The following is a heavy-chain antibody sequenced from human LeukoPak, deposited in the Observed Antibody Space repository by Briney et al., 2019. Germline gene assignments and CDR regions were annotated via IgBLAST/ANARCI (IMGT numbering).Heavy chain of an antibody. Sequence: GGSLRLSCTASGFTFTNAWMSWVRQAPGKGLEWVGRIKSKGDGETTDYAAPVKGRFTMSRDDSKDTLFLQMNGLMVEDTALYYFITDLGLTMIRGVIVSWGQGTLVTVSS. CDR2: IKSKGDGETT. J-gene: IGHJ4*02. V-gene: IGHV3-15*01. CDR1: GFTFTNAW. D-gene: IGHD3-10*01. CDR3: ITDLGLTMIRGVIVS.